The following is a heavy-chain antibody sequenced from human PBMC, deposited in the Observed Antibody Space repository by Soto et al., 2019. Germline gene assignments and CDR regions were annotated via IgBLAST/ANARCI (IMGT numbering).Heavy chain of an antibody. J-gene: IGHJ4*02. CDR2: IYHSGST. CDR1: GGSISSSNW. V-gene: IGHV4-4*02. CDR3: ARAAMGGSSWPFDY. Sequence: QVQLQESGPGLVKPSGTLSLTCAVSGGSISSSNWWSWVRQPPGKGREWIGEIYHSGSTNYNPSLKSRVTISVNKSKNQSALKPSSVTAADTAVYYCARAAMGGSSWPFDYWGQGTLVTVSS. D-gene: IGHD6-13*01.